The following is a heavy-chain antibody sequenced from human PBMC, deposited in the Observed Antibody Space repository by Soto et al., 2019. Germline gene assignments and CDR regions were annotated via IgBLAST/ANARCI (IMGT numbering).Heavy chain of an antibody. CDR2: SYYTGST. Sequence: SETLSLTCTVSGGSISSYYWSWIRQPPGKGLEWIGYSYYTGSTNYNPSLKSRVTISVATSKNQFSLKLGSVTAADTAVYYCARHETLDGDYDHWGQGTLVTVSS. D-gene: IGHD4-17*01. J-gene: IGHJ4*02. V-gene: IGHV4-59*08. CDR1: GGSISSYY. CDR3: ARHETLDGDYDH.